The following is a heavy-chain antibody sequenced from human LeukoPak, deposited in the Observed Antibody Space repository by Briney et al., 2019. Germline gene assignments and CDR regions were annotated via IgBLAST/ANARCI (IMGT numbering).Heavy chain of an antibody. CDR3: ARSAVTTQLDH. CDR2: INHSGST. CDR1: GGSFSGYY. J-gene: IGHJ4*02. Sequence: SETLSLTCAVYGGSFSGYYWSWIRQPPGKGLEWIGEINHSGSTNYNPSLKSRVTISVDTSKNQFSLKLSSVTAADTAVYYCARSAVTTQLDHWGQGTLVTVSS. D-gene: IGHD4-17*01. V-gene: IGHV4-34*01.